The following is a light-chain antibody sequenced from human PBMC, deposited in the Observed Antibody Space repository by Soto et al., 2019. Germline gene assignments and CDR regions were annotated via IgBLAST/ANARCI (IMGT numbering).Light chain of an antibody. J-gene: IGLJ2*01. Sequence: QSALTQPASVSGSPGQSITISCTGTSSDVGAFNFVSWYQQHPGKAPKLMIYDVRHRPSGVSDRFSGSKSGNTASLTIYGFQAEDEADYYCTSHTATSPPVLFGGGTKLTVL. V-gene: IGLV2-14*03. CDR2: DVR. CDR3: TSHTATSPPVL. CDR1: SSDVGAFNF.